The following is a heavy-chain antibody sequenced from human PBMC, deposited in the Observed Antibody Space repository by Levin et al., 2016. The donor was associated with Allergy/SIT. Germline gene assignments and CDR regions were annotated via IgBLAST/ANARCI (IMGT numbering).Heavy chain of an antibody. CDR2: ISYNGSEK. CDR1: GFSFRNFG. J-gene: IGHJ4*02. V-gene: IGHV3-30*03. D-gene: IGHD6-19*01. Sequence: GESLKISCVSSGFSFRNFGMHWVRQAPGKGLEWVGVISYNGSEKYYTDSLKGRFTISRDNSKNTLYLQMNSLRVEDLAVYYCARDEGGDSSGNHWGQGTLVIVSS. CDR3: ARDEGGDSSGNH.